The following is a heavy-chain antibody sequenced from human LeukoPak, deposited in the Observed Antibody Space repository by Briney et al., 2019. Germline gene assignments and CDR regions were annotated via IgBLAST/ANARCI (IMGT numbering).Heavy chain of an antibody. CDR1: GGTSTSYA. CDR2: SIPNFRRT. Sequence: ASVKVSCKASGGTSTSYAISWVRQAPGQGLEYLGGSIPNFRRTKYAQKFEGRVTITTDETTAYMELRSLTSEDTAVYYCARAGRDSNYDFDYRMDVWGKGTTVTVSS. V-gene: IGHV1-69*05. J-gene: IGHJ6*03. CDR3: ARAGRDSNYDFDYRMDV. D-gene: IGHD4-11*01.